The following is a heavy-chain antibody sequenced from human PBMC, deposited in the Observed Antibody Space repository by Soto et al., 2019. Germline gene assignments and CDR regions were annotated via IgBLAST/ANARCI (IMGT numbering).Heavy chain of an antibody. CDR3: AKDNPPNVLLWFGELYPDY. CDR1: GFTFSSYG. D-gene: IGHD3-10*01. V-gene: IGHV3-30*18. Sequence: PGGSLRLSCAASGFTFSSYGMHWVRQAPGKGLEWVAVISYDGSNKYYADSVKGRFTISRDNSKNTLYLQMNSLRAEDTAVYYCAKDNPPNVLLWFGELYPDYWGQGPLVTVSS. CDR2: ISYDGSNK. J-gene: IGHJ4*02.